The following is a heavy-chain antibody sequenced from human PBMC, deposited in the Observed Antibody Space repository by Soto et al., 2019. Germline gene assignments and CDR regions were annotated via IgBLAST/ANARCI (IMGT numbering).Heavy chain of an antibody. D-gene: IGHD2-8*01. V-gene: IGHV4-31*03. CDR2: IYYSGNT. Sequence: SETLSLTCTVSGVSISSGGDYWSWIRQHPGKGLEWIGYIYYSGNTYYNPSLKSRVTISVDTSTNQFSLRLSSVTAADTAVYYCARSHCTNGVCFRSNDAFDIWGQGTMVTVSS. CDR1: GVSISSGGDY. J-gene: IGHJ3*02. CDR3: ARSHCTNGVCFRSNDAFDI.